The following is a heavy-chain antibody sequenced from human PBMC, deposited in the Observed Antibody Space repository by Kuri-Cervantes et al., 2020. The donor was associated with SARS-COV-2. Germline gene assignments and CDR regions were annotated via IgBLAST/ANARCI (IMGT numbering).Heavy chain of an antibody. CDR1: GFTFSSYD. V-gene: IGHV3-13*01. CDR3: ARVRRYFDWSPDY. J-gene: IGHJ4*02. Sequence: GGSLRLSCAASGFTFSSYDMHWVRQATGKGLEWVSAIGTAGDTYYPGSVKGRFTISRDNANNSLYLQMNSLRAEDTAVYYCARVRRYFDWSPDYWGQGTLVTVSS. CDR2: IGTAGDT. D-gene: IGHD3-9*01.